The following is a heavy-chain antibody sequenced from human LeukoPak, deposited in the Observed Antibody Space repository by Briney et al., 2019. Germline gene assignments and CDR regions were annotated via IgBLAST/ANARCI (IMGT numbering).Heavy chain of an antibody. CDR3: VRHFHPAETTGGYFDL. CDR1: GYNFTPYW. V-gene: IGHV5-51*01. J-gene: IGHJ2*01. CDR2: TFPGGSDT. D-gene: IGHD4-17*01. Sequence: GESLHISCKASGYNFTPYWIGWVRQMPGKGLEWMGITFPGGSDTKYSPPFQGLVTMSADRSTSTAYLQWNSLKASDTAMYYCVRHFHPAETTGGYFDLLGRGTLVIVSS.